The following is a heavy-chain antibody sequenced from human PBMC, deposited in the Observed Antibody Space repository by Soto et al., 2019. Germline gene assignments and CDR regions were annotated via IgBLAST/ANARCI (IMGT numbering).Heavy chain of an antibody. V-gene: IGHV1-8*01. D-gene: IGHD6-19*01. Sequence: ASVKVSCKASGYTFTSYDINWVRQATGQGLEWMGWMNPNSGNTGYAQKFQGRVTMTRNTSISTAYMELSSLRSEDTAVYYCATGKPIAVVRPSTMSNWFDPWGQGTLVTVSS. CDR2: MNPNSGNT. J-gene: IGHJ5*02. CDR3: ATGKPIAVVRPSTMSNWFDP. CDR1: GYTFTSYD.